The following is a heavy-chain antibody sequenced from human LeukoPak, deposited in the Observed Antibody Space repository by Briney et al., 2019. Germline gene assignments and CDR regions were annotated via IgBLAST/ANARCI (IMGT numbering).Heavy chain of an antibody. Sequence: GGSLRLSCAASGFTFSSYAMSWVRQAPGKGLKWVSAISGSGGSTYYADSVKGRFTISRDNSKNTLYLQMNSLRAEDTAVYYCAKAGSSSWYAMDLYFDYWGQGTLVTVSS. J-gene: IGHJ4*02. CDR1: GFTFSSYA. V-gene: IGHV3-23*01. D-gene: IGHD6-13*01. CDR3: AKAGSSSWYAMDLYFDY. CDR2: ISGSGGST.